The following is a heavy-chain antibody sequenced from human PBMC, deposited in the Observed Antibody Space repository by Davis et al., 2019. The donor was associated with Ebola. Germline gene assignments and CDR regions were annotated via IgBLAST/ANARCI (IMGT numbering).Heavy chain of an antibody. CDR3: AKDTWIQPFYSGMDV. V-gene: IGHV3-23*01. CDR1: GFTFSSYA. J-gene: IGHJ6*02. CDR2: ISGSGGST. Sequence: GESLKISCAASGFTFSSYAMHWVRQAPGKGLEWVSAISGSGGSTYYADSVKGRLTISRDNSKNTLYLQMNSLRAEDTAVYYCAKDTWIQPFYSGMDVWGQGTTVTVSS. D-gene: IGHD5-18*01.